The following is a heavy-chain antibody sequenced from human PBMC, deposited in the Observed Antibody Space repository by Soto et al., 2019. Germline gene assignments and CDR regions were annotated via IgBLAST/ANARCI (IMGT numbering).Heavy chain of an antibody. CDR3: ARTITRIRGLITWPVDS. CDR1: GGSISSGDYS. V-gene: IGHV4-30-2*02. CDR2: IYHSGST. J-gene: IGHJ4*02. D-gene: IGHD3-10*01. Sequence: SETLSLTCAVSGGSISSGDYSWSWIRQPPGKGLEWIGYIYHSGSTYYNPSLKSRVTISVDTSTSTIYMELSSLRSEDTALYYCARTITRIRGLITWPVDSWGQGTLVTVSS.